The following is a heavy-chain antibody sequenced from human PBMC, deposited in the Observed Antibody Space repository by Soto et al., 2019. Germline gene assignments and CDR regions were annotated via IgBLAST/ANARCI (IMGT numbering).Heavy chain of an antibody. V-gene: IGHV3-30*18. CDR3: AKDTIAVAPTFDF. D-gene: IGHD6-19*01. CDR2: ISYDGSNK. Sequence: QVQLVESGGGVVKPGRSLRLSCAASGFTFSSYGMHWVRKAPGKGLEWVAVISYDGSNKYYADTVKGRFTISRDNSKNTLYLQMNSLRAEDTAVYYCAKDTIAVAPTFDFWGQGTLVTVSS. J-gene: IGHJ4*02. CDR1: GFTFSSYG.